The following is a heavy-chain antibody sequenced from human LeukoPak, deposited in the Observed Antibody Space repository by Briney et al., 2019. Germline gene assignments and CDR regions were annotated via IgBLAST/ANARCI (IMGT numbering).Heavy chain of an antibody. D-gene: IGHD3-22*01. CDR3: AKAYYDSSGYAYFDY. V-gene: IGHV3-30*02. Sequence: PGGSLRLSCAASGFTFSSYGMHWVRQAPGKGLEWVAFIRYDGSNKYYADSVKGRFTISRDNSKNTLYLQMNSLRAEDTAAYHCAKAYYDSSGYAYFDYWGQGTLVTVSS. CDR2: IRYDGSNK. J-gene: IGHJ4*02. CDR1: GFTFSSYG.